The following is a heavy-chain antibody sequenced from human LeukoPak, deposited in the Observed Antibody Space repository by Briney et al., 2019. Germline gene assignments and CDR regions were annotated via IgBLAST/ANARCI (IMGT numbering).Heavy chain of an antibody. CDR3: ARHRMGDY. V-gene: IGHV5-51*01. Sequence: GESLKISCQASGYSFTNYWLGWVRQMPGKGLEWMGIIYPDDSETRYSPSFQGQVIISADKSISTVYLQWSSLKASDTAMYYCARHRMGDYWGQGTLVTVSS. CDR1: GYSFTNYW. D-gene: IGHD3-16*01. CDR2: IYPDDSET. J-gene: IGHJ4*02.